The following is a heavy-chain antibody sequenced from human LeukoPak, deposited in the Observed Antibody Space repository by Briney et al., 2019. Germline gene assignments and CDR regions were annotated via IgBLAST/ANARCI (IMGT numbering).Heavy chain of an antibody. CDR2: INHSGTT. V-gene: IGHV4-34*01. D-gene: IGHD3-10*01. CDR1: GGSFSGYY. Sequence: SETLSLTCAVYGGSFSGYYWSWIRQPPGKGLDWIGEINHSGTTNYNPSLKSRVTMSVDTSKNQFSLKLRSVTAADTAVYYCARPLSYYGSGYYAFDIWGQGTMVTVSS. J-gene: IGHJ3*02. CDR3: ARPLSYYGSGYYAFDI.